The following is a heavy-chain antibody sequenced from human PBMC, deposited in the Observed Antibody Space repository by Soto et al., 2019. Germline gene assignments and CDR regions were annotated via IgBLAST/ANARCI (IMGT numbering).Heavy chain of an antibody. J-gene: IGHJ4*02. Sequence: GGSLRLSCAASGFTFSSYGMHWVRQAPGKGLEWVAVISYDGSNKYYADSVKGRFTISRDNSKNTLYLQMNSLRTEDTAVYYCAKGVGTGDGNFDYWGQGTLVTVSS. CDR3: AKGVGTGDGNFDY. CDR2: ISYDGSNK. CDR1: GFTFSSYG. V-gene: IGHV3-30*18. D-gene: IGHD7-27*01.